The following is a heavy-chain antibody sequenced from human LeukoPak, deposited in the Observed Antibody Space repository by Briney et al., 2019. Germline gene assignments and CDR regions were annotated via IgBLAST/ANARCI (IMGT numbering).Heavy chain of an antibody. D-gene: IGHD3-10*01. CDR3: ASRYEYASGRDF. Sequence: GGSLRLSCAASGFTFSSHWMSWVRQAPGKGLEWVSGISGSGGSTNYADSVKGRFTISRDNSKNTLYLQMNSLRAEDTAVYYCASRYEYASGRDFWGQGTLVTVSS. CDR2: ISGSGGST. J-gene: IGHJ4*02. CDR1: GFTFSSHW. V-gene: IGHV3-23*01.